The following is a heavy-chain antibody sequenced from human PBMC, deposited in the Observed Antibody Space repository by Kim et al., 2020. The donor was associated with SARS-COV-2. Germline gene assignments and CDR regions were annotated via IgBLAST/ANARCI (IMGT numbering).Heavy chain of an antibody. Sequence: GGSLRLSCAASGFTFSDYYMSWIRQAPGKGLEWVSYISSSGSTIYYADSVKGRFTISRDNAKNSLYLQMNSLRAEDTAVYFCARGYQDRACSSTRCSSFDYWGQGTLVTVSS. V-gene: IGHV3-11*01. CDR1: GFTFSDYY. CDR2: ISSSGSTI. D-gene: IGHD2-2*01. CDR3: ARGYQDRACSSTRCSSFDY. J-gene: IGHJ4*02.